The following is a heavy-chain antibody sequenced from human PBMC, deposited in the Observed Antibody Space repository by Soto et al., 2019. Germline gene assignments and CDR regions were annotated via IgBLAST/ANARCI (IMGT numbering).Heavy chain of an antibody. CDR1: GFTFSSYG. V-gene: IGHV3-30*18. CDR3: AKDSLEWLDPPDY. J-gene: IGHJ4*02. Sequence: QVQLVESGGGVVQPGRSLRLSCAASGFTFSSYGMHWVRQAPGKGLEWVAVISYDGSNKYYADSVKGRFTISRDNSKNTLYLQMNSLRAEDTAVYYCAKDSLEWLDPPDYWGQGTLVTVSS. CDR2: ISYDGSNK. D-gene: IGHD6-19*01.